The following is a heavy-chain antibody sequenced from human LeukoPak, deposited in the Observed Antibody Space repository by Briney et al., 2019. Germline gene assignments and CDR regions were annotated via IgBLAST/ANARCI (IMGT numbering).Heavy chain of an antibody. D-gene: IGHD6-19*01. CDR2: IIPIFGAA. CDR1: GGTFSSYA. V-gene: IGHV1-69*13. CDR3: ARHHYSSGWYGWFDP. J-gene: IGHJ5*02. Sequence: SVNVSCRASGGTFSSYAISWVRQAPGQGLEWMGGIIPIFGAANYAQKFQGRVTITADESTSTAYMELSSLRSEDTAVYYCARHHYSSGWYGWFDPWGQGTLVTVSS.